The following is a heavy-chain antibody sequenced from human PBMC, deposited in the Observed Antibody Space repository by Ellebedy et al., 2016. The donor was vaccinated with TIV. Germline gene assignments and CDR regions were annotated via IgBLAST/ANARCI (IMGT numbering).Heavy chain of an antibody. CDR1: GYTFTSYA. V-gene: IGHV1-3*01. CDR2: INAGNGNT. Sequence: ASVKVSXKASGYTFTSYAMHWVRQAPGQRLEWMGWINAGNGNTKYSQKFQGRVTITRDTSASTAYMELSSLRSEDTAVYYCARGGYYYDENWFDPWGQGTLVTVSS. D-gene: IGHD3-22*01. CDR3: ARGGYYYDENWFDP. J-gene: IGHJ5*02.